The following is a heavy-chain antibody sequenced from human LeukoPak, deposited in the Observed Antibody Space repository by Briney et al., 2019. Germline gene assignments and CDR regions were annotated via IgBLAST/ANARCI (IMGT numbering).Heavy chain of an antibody. CDR1: GDSVSSNSSA. D-gene: IGHD6-19*01. CDR2: TYYMSKWYN. Sequence: SQTLSLTCAISGDSVSSNSSAWNWIRQSPSRGLDGLGRTYYMSKWYNDYAVSVKSRITINPDTSKNQFSLQLNSVTPEDTAVYYCARAPGQWLAYFDYWGQGTLVTVSS. V-gene: IGHV6-1*01. J-gene: IGHJ4*02. CDR3: ARAPGQWLAYFDY.